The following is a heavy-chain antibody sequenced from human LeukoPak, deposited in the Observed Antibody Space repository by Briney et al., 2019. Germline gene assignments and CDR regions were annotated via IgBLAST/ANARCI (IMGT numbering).Heavy chain of an antibody. Sequence: PGGSMRLSCAASGFTVNSNYMSWVRQAPGRGLEWVSSISLSGDATYYADSVTGRFTISRDNSKNTLYLQMNSLRADDTAVYYCAQLYSLDSWGQGTLVTVSS. V-gene: IGHV3-23*01. CDR3: AQLYSLDS. J-gene: IGHJ4*02. CDR1: GFTVNSNY. D-gene: IGHD2-21*01. CDR2: ISLSGDAT.